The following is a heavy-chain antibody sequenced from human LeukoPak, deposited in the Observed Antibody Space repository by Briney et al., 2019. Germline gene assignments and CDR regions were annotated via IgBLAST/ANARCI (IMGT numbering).Heavy chain of an antibody. V-gene: IGHV3-53*01. J-gene: IGHJ6*03. CDR1: GFTVSSNY. D-gene: IGHD3-16*01. Sequence: GGSLRLSCAASGFTVSSNYMSWVRQAPGKGLEWVSVIYSGGSTYYADSVKGRFTISRDNSYNTVSLQMNSLRDEDTGVYYCAKGLRTGVGPYMGYHYYMDVWGKGATVTVSS. CDR3: AKGLRTGVGPYMGYHYYMDV. CDR2: IYSGGST.